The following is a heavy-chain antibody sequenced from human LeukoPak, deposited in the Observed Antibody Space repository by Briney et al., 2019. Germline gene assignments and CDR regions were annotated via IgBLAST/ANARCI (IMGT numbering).Heavy chain of an antibody. CDR3: ARRGYYGSGTYFYSWFDP. D-gene: IGHD3-10*01. V-gene: IGHV4-59*08. J-gene: IGHJ5*02. Sequence: PSETLSLTCTVSGDSISNYYWSWIRQPPGKGLEWIGYIYYSGSTTYNPSLKSRVTISVDTSKNQFSLKLSSVTAADTAVYYCARRGYYGSGTYFYSWFDPWGQGTLVTVSS. CDR1: GDSISNYY. CDR2: IYYSGST.